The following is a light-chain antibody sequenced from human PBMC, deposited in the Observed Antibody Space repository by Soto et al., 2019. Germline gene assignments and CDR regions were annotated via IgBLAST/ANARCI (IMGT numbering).Light chain of an antibody. Sequence: EIVLTQSPGTLSLSPGERATLSCRASQSVSSCYLAWYQQKPGQAPRLLIYGASNRAAGIPDRFSGSGSGTDFTLTISRLEPEDFAGYYCQQYGSSPLTFGQGTKVEIK. CDR2: GAS. CDR3: QQYGSSPLT. CDR1: QSVSSCY. V-gene: IGKV3-20*01. J-gene: IGKJ1*01.